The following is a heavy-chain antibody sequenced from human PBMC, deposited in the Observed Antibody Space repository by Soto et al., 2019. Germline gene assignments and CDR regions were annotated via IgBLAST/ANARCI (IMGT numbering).Heavy chain of an antibody. CDR2: IIPILGIA. J-gene: IGHJ6*02. D-gene: IGHD6-19*01. CDR1: GGTFSSYT. CDR3: ARRYSSGWPRMDV. V-gene: IGHV1-69*02. Sequence: ASVKVSCKASGGTFSSYTISWVRQAPGQGLEWMGRIIPILGIANYAQKFQGRVTITADKSTSTAYMELSSLRSEDTAVYYCARRYSSGWPRMDVWGQGTTVTVSS.